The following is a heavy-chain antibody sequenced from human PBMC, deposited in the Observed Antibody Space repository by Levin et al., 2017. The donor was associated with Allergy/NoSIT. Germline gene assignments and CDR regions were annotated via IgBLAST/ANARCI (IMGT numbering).Heavy chain of an antibody. Sequence: SQTLSLTCAISGDSVSSTSAAWHWIRQSPSRGLEWLGRTYYRSKWYNDYAVSVRSRITINPDTSKNQFSLQLNSVTPDDTAVYFCARDLFTTSSSGHDYWGQGTLVTVSP. CDR1: GDSVSSTSAA. CDR2: TYYRSKWYN. D-gene: IGHD6-6*01. CDR3: ARDLFTTSSSGHDY. V-gene: IGHV6-1*01. J-gene: IGHJ4*02.